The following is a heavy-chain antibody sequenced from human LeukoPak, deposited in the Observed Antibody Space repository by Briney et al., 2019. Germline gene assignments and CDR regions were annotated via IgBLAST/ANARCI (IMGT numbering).Heavy chain of an antibody. CDR1: GGSISSYY. V-gene: IGHV4-59*08. CDR2: IYYSGST. CDR3: ARHLRSGWRWAAAGPDAFDI. Sequence: PSETLSLTCTVSGGSISSYYWSWIRQPPGKGLEWIGYIYYSGSTNYNPSLNSRVTISVDTSKNQFSLKLSSLTAADTAVYYCARHLRSGWRWAAAGPDAFDIWGQGTMVTVSS. J-gene: IGHJ3*02. D-gene: IGHD6-19*01.